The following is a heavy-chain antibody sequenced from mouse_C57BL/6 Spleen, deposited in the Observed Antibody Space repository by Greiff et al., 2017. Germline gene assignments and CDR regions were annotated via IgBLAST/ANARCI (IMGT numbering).Heavy chain of an antibody. CDR3: AREAGTEGYFDY. CDR1: GFTFSSYA. V-gene: IGHV5-4*01. CDR2: ISDGGSYT. D-gene: IGHD3-3*01. J-gene: IGHJ2*01. Sequence: EVMLVESGGGLVKPGGSLKLSCAASGFTFSSYAMSWVRQTPEKRLEWVATISDGGSYTYYPDNVKGRFTISRDNAKNNLYLQMSHLKSEDTAMYYCAREAGTEGYFDYWGQGTTLTVSS.